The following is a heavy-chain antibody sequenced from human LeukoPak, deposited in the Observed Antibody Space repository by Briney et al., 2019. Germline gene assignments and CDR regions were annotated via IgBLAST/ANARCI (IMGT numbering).Heavy chain of an antibody. CDR2: IKQDGSEK. Sequence: GGSLRLSCAASGFTFSSYWMSWVRQAPGKGLEWVANIKQDGSEKYYVDSVKGRFTISRDNAKNSLYLQMNSLRAEDTAVYYCARDPYYYDSSGYSPWGQGTLVTVSS. D-gene: IGHD3-22*01. V-gene: IGHV3-7*03. CDR3: ARDPYYYDSSGYSP. J-gene: IGHJ4*02. CDR1: GFTFSSYW.